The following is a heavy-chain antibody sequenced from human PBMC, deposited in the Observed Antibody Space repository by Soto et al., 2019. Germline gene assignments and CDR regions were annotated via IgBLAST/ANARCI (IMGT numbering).Heavy chain of an antibody. CDR3: ARAFWRGYVAGWGAFDI. J-gene: IGHJ3*02. Sequence: QVQLVQSGAEEKKPGASVKVSCKASGYTFTSYAMHWVRQAPGQRLEWMGWINAGNGNTKYSQKFQGRVTITRDTSASTAYMELSSLRSEDTAVYYCARAFWRGYVAGWGAFDIWGQGTMVTVSS. CDR1: GYTFTSYA. V-gene: IGHV1-3*05. CDR2: INAGNGNT. D-gene: IGHD3-3*01.